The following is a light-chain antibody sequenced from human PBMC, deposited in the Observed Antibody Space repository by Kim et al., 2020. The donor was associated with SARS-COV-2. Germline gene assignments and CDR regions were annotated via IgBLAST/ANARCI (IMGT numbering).Light chain of an antibody. J-gene: IGLJ3*02. CDR2: DDS. Sequence: PGKTARITCGGNNIGRKSVLWDQQRPGQAPGVVTYDDSDRPSGIAERCAGSNAGDTATLTISRVEAGDEADYYCQVWDSSSAHVVFGGGTKLTVL. CDR3: QVWDSSSAHVV. CDR1: NIGRKS. V-gene: IGLV3-21*03.